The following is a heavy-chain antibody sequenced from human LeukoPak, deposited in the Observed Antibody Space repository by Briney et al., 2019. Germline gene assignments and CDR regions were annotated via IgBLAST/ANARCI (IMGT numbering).Heavy chain of an antibody. Sequence: GESLRISCKVSGYRFTSYWINWVRQMPGKGLEWMGRIDPSDSYTKYSPSFQGHVTISADKSISTAYLQWSSLKASDTAMYYCARQVAFQVDYWGQGTLVTVSS. CDR1: GYRFTSYW. CDR2: IDPSDSYT. V-gene: IGHV5-10-1*01. J-gene: IGHJ4*02. CDR3: ARQVAFQVDY.